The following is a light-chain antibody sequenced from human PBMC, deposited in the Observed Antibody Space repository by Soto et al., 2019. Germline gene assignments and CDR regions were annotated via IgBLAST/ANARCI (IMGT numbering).Light chain of an antibody. CDR3: AAWDDSLNGYV. CDR1: SSNIGSKT. J-gene: IGLJ1*01. V-gene: IGLV1-44*01. Sequence: QSVLTQPPSTSGTPGQRVTISCSGSSSNIGSKTVNWSQHLPGTAPKLLIYGNNQRPSGVPERFSGSKSGTSASLAVSGLESEDEADYYCAAWDDSLNGYVFGTGTKVTVL. CDR2: GNN.